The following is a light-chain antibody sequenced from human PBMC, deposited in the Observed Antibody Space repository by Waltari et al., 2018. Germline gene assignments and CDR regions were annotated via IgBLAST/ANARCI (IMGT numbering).Light chain of an antibody. V-gene: IGLV2-23*03. CDR1: SSDVGSNNL. Sequence: QSALTQPASVSGSPGQSITIPCTGTSSDVGSNNLVSWYQQHPGQAPKVVIYEGSERPSGISNRFSGSKSGITASLTISGLQPEDEADYYCCSYAGSGTFVVFGGGTKLTVL. CDR2: EGS. CDR3: CSYAGSGTFVV. J-gene: IGLJ2*01.